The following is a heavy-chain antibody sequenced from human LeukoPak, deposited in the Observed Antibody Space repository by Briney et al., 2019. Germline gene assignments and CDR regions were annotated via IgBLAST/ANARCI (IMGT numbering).Heavy chain of an antibody. CDR2: IYHSGST. CDR1: GGSISSRNW. J-gene: IGHJ4*02. V-gene: IGHV4-4*02. Sequence: PSETLSLTCAVSGGSISSRNWWSWVRQPPGKGLEWIGEIYHSGSTNCNPSLKSRVIISVDKSKNQFSLMLNSVTAADTAVYFCARRAYSAAYWKHFDYWGQGTLVTVSS. D-gene: IGHD1-1*01. CDR3: ARRAYSAAYWKHFDY.